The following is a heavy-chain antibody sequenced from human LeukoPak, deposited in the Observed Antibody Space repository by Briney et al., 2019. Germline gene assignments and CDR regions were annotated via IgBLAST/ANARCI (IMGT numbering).Heavy chain of an antibody. V-gene: IGHV3-53*01. CDR3: ARDRGIRGDNWFDP. D-gene: IGHD3-10*01. J-gene: IGHJ5*02. CDR2: IYSGGST. CDR1: GFTVSSNY. Sequence: PGGSLRLSCAASGFTVSSNYMSWVRQAPGKGLEWVSVIYSGGSTYYADSVKGRFTISRDISKNTLYLQVNSLRAEDTAVYYCARDRGIRGDNWFDPWGQGTLVTVSS.